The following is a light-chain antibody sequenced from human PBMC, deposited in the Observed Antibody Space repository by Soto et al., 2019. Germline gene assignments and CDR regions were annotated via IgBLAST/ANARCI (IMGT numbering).Light chain of an antibody. CDR3: QQTSAFPRT. Sequence: EIVMTQSPATLSVSPGERATLSCRASQSFSSHLAWYQQKPGQAPRLLIYGTSNRATGIPDRFSASGSGTDFTLTISRLEPEDFATYYCQQTSAFPRTFGQGTKVDI. V-gene: IGKV3D-15*01. CDR1: QSFSSH. CDR2: GTS. J-gene: IGKJ1*01.